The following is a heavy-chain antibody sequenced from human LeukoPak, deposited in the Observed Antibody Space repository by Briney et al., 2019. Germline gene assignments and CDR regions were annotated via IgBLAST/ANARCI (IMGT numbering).Heavy chain of an antibody. V-gene: IGHV1-2*02. D-gene: IGHD4-17*01. Sequence: WASVKVSCKASGYTFTGYYMHWVRQAPGQGLEWMGWINPNSGGTNYAQKFQGRVTMTRDTSISTAYMELSRLRSDDTAVYYCARMLDYGDYEATTKVTWPNHHYFDYWGQGTLVTVSS. J-gene: IGHJ4*02. CDR2: INPNSGGT. CDR1: GYTFTGYY. CDR3: ARMLDYGDYEATTKVTWPNHHYFDY.